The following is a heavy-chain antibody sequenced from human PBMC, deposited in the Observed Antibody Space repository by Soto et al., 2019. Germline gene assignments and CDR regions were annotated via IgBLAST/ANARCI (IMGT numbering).Heavy chain of an antibody. V-gene: IGHV3-30-3*01. J-gene: IGHJ1*01. D-gene: IGHD2-21*02. CDR3: ARDRGCGGNSGSQN. Sequence: GGSLRLSCAASVFTFSSYAMHLVRQAPGKGLEWVAVMSYDGSYKYYADSVKGRLTISRDNSKTTLYLQLNSLRAEDTAVYYCARDRGCGGNSGSQNWGQGTLVTVYS. CDR1: VFTFSSYA. CDR2: MSYDGSYK.